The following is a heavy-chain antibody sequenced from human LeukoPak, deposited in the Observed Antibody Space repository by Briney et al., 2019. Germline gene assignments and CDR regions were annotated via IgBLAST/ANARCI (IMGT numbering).Heavy chain of an antibody. CDR3: ARRIAAAGIFFDY. Sequence: PSETLSLTCTVSGGPISSSSYYWGWIRQPPGKGLEWIGSIYYSGSTYYNPSLKSRVTISVDTSKNQFSLKLSSVTAADTAVYYCARRIAAAGIFFDYWGQGTLVTVSS. J-gene: IGHJ4*02. D-gene: IGHD6-13*01. CDR1: GGPISSSSYY. CDR2: IYYSGST. V-gene: IGHV4-39*01.